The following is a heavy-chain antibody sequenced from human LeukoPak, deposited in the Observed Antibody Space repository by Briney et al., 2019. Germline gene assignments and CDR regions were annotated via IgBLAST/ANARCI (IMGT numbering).Heavy chain of an antibody. CDR3: ARALRYCSSTSCHYYFDY. J-gene: IGHJ4*02. D-gene: IGHD2-2*01. CDR1: VYTFTVYY. Sequence: GASVTVSFMGSVYTFTVYYLHWVRQAPAQGLEWMGLINPNSGGTNYAQKFQGRVTMTRDTSISTAYMELSRLRSDDTAVYYCARALRYCSSTSCHYYFDYWGQGTLVTVSS. CDR2: INPNSGGT. V-gene: IGHV1-2*02.